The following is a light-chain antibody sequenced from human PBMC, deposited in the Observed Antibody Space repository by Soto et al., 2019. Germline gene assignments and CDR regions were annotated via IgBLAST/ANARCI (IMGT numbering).Light chain of an antibody. CDR3: QQYESLPLT. CDR1: QDVINY. Sequence: DIQMTQSPSSLSSSVGDIFTITCQASQDVINYLNWYQQKPGKAPKLLIYDASNLETGVPSRFSGSGSGTGFTFTISSLQPEDFATYYCQQYESLPLTFGQGTRLEIK. CDR2: DAS. J-gene: IGKJ5*01. V-gene: IGKV1-33*01.